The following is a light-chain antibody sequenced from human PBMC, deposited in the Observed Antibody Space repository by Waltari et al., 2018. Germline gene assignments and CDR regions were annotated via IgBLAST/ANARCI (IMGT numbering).Light chain of an antibody. CDR2: DAS. CDR1: QSVNSD. V-gene: IGKV3-15*01. Sequence: EIVMTQSPATLSLSPGERATLSCRTSQSVNSDLAWYQQKPGQAPSLLIYDASTRATGVPLRFSGSGSGAEFTLTISSLQSEDLAIYHCQQYNKWPPTFGGGTKVEIK. CDR3: QQYNKWPPT. J-gene: IGKJ4*01.